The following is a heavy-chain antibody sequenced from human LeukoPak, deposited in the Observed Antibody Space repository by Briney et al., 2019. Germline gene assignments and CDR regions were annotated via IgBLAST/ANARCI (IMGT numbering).Heavy chain of an antibody. D-gene: IGHD6-19*01. CDR1: GFTFSSYA. Sequence: TGGSLRLSCAGSGFTFSSYAMSWVRQAPGKGLEWVSYISSSRSNTIYYADSVKGRFTISRDDAKNSLYLQMSSLRAEDTAVYYCARDGGIYSSGWYPGDYWGQGTLVTVSS. CDR2: ISSSRSNTI. J-gene: IGHJ4*02. V-gene: IGHV3-48*04. CDR3: ARDGGIYSSGWYPGDY.